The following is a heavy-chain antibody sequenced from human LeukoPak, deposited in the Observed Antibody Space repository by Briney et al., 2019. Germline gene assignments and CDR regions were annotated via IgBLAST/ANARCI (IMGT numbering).Heavy chain of an antibody. CDR1: GFTFSRYA. Sequence: GGSLRLSCAASGFTFSRYAMSWVRQAPGKGLEWVSTISASSNTYYADSVKGRFTISRDNSKNTLYLQMNSLRAEDTAIFYCAKGVYGGYEDWFDPWGQGTLVTVSS. CDR3: AKGVYGGYEDWFDP. V-gene: IGHV3-23*01. D-gene: IGHD5-12*01. J-gene: IGHJ5*02. CDR2: ISASSNT.